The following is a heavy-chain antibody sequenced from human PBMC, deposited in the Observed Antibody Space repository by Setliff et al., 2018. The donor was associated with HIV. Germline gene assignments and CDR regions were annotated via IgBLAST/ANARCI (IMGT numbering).Heavy chain of an antibody. CDR2: IYHDGTT. CDR1: GGSINTSSYY. D-gene: IGHD6-19*01. J-gene: IGHJ5*01. V-gene: IGHV4-39*07. Sequence: SETLSLTCSVSGGSINTSSYYWAWVRQPPGNELEWIGSIYHDGTTHYRSSLRSRAAISIDTSKSQISLKVRSVTAADTAVYFCAGHPVTSGWLSLNWFDPWGRGILVTVSS. CDR3: AGHPVTSGWLSLNWFDP.